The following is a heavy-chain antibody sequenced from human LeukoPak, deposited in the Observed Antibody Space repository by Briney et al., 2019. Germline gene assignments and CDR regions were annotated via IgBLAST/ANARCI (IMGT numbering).Heavy chain of an antibody. D-gene: IGHD6-13*01. V-gene: IGHV3-23*01. J-gene: IGHJ3*02. CDR1: GFTVSSNY. CDR2: ISGSGGST. CDR3: AKDLSIAAAGNDAFDI. Sequence: GGSLRLSCAASGFTVSSNYMNWVRQAPGKGLEWVSAISGSGGSTYYADSVKGRFTISRDNSKNTLYLQMNSLRAEDTAVYYCAKDLSIAAAGNDAFDIWGQGTMVTVSS.